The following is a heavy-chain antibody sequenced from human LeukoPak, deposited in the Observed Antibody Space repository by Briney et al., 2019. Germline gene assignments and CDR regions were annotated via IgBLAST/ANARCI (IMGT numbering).Heavy chain of an antibody. CDR2: IYYSGST. Sequence: SETLSLTCSVSGCSFSSSGYNWGWIRQPPGKGLEWIGSIYYSGSTYYNPSLKSRVTISVDTSKNQFSLKLSSVTAADTAVYYCARHWLYYDSSGYFHNWYLDLWGRGTLVTVSS. V-gene: IGHV4-39*01. CDR3: ARHWLYYDSSGYFHNWYLDL. D-gene: IGHD3-22*01. CDR1: GCSFSSSGYN. J-gene: IGHJ2*01.